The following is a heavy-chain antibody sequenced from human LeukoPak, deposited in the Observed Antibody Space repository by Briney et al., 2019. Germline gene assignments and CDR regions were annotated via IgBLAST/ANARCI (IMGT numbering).Heavy chain of an antibody. CDR1: GYTFTSYF. D-gene: IGHD3-22*01. Sequence: ASVKVSCKASGYTFTSYFIHWVRQAPGQGLEWMGIINPCSGSTSYTQKFRDRVTMTRDKSTSTVNMELSSLRSEDTAVYYCVRDLGYYDSSGYPTHFDYWGQGTLVTVSS. CDR3: VRDLGYYDSSGYPTHFDY. CDR2: INPCSGST. J-gene: IGHJ4*02. V-gene: IGHV1-46*01.